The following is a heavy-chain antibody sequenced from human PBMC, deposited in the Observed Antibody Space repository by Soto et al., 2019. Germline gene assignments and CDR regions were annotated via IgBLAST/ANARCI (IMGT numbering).Heavy chain of an antibody. J-gene: IGHJ3*02. CDR1: GFIFSSYS. CDR2: ISSRSTYI. D-gene: IGHD3-22*01. CDR3: AGVLMTMIVVVDAFDI. Sequence: ESGGGLVKPGGSLRLSCAASGFIFSSYSMNWVRQAPGKGLEWVSSISSRSTYIHYADSVKGRFTISRDNAKNSLYLQINSLRAEDTAVYYCAGVLMTMIVVVDAFDIWGQGTMVTVFS. V-gene: IGHV3-21*01.